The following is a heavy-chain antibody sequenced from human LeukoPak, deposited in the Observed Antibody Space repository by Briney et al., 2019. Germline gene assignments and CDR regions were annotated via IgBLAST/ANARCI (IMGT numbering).Heavy chain of an antibody. V-gene: IGHV4-39*07. CDR3: ARGYYDFWSGLDFDY. D-gene: IGHD3-3*01. CDR2: IYHSGST. J-gene: IGHJ4*02. Sequence: SETLSLTCTVSGGSISSSSFYWGWIRQPPGKGLEWIGEIYHSGSTNYNPSLKSRVTISVDKSKNQFSLKLSSVTAADTAVYYCARGYYDFWSGLDFDYWGQGTLVTVSS. CDR1: GGSISSSSFY.